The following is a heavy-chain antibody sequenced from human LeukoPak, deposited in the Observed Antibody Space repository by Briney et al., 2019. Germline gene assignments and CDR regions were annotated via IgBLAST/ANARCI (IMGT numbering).Heavy chain of an antibody. Sequence: SETLSLTCTVSGGSISSSSYYWGWIRQPPGKGLEWIGSIYYSGSTYYNPSLKSRVTISVDTSKNQFSLKLSSVTAADTAVYYCARLDGSYWGFRGRFDYWGQGTLVTVSS. V-gene: IGHV4-39*01. CDR3: ARLDGSYWGFRGRFDY. CDR1: GGSISSSSYY. CDR2: IYYSGST. J-gene: IGHJ4*02. D-gene: IGHD1-26*01.